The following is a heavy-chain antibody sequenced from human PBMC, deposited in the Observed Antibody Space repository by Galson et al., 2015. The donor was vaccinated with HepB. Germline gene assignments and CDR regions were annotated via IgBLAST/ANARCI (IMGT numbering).Heavy chain of an antibody. V-gene: IGHV3-23*01. J-gene: IGHJ5*02. CDR3: ARGDSRGGNYRNWFDP. D-gene: IGHD1-26*01. Sequence: SLRLSCAASGFTFSTYAMSWVRQAPGKGLEWASIISGSGGNTYYADSVKGRFTVSRDNSKNSLYIQMNSLRAEDTAVYYCARGDSRGGNYRNWFDPWGQGTLVTVSS. CDR2: ISGSGGNT. CDR1: GFTFSTYA.